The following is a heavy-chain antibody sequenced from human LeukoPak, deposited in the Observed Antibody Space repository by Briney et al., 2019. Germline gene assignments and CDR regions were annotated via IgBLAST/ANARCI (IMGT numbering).Heavy chain of an antibody. CDR2: INHSGST. V-gene: IGHV4-34*01. CDR3: ARTLSGSSSSR. CDR1: GGSFSGYY. Sequence: SETLSLTCAVYGGSFSGYYWSWIRQPPGKGLEWIGEINHSGSTNYNPSLKSRVTISVDTSKNQFSLKLSSVTAADTAVYYCARTLSGSSSSRWGQGTLVTVSS. D-gene: IGHD6-6*01. J-gene: IGHJ4*02.